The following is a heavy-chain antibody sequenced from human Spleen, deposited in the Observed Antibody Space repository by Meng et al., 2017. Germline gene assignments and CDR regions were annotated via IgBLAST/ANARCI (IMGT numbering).Heavy chain of an antibody. CDR3: ARVITMVRGRFDY. Sequence: QVQLQQWGAGLLKPSEPLSLTCAVYGGSFSGYYWSWIRQPPGKGLEWIGEINHSGSTNYNPSLKSRVTISVDTSKNQFSLKLSSVTAADTAVYYCARVITMVRGRFDYWGQGTLVTVSS. D-gene: IGHD3-10*01. CDR2: INHSGST. V-gene: IGHV4-34*01. CDR1: GGSFSGYY. J-gene: IGHJ4*02.